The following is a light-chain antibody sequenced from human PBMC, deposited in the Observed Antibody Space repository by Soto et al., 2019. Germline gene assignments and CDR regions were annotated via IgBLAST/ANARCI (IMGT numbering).Light chain of an antibody. Sequence: EIVMTQSPATLSVSPGERATLSCRASQSVSSNLAWYQQKPGQAPRLLIYGASTRATGIPARFSGSGSGTEFTLTISSLQSEDFVVYYCQQYNNWPRTFGRGTKV. CDR3: QQYNNWPRT. V-gene: IGKV3-15*01. CDR2: GAS. J-gene: IGKJ1*01. CDR1: QSVSSN.